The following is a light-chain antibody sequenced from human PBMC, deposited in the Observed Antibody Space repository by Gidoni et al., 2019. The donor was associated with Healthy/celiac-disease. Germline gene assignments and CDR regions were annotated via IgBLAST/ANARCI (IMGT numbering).Light chain of an antibody. J-gene: IGKJ2*01. Sequence: DIQMTQSPSSLSASVGDRVTITCRASQSISSYLNWYQQKPGKAPKLLIYAASSLQSGVPSRFSGSGSGTDFTLTLSQPEDFATYYCQQSYSTPYTFGQGTKLEIK. CDR2: AAS. V-gene: IGKV1-39*01. CDR1: QSISSY. CDR3: QQSYSTPYT.